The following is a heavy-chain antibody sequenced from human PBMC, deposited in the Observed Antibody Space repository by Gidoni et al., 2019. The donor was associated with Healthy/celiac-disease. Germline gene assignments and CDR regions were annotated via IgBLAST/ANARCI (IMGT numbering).Heavy chain of an antibody. D-gene: IGHD4-17*01. CDR1: GCSISSSNW. CDR3: ARGGTDYGDYGDY. V-gene: IGHV4-4*02. CDR2: IYHSGST. Sequence: QVQLQQSGPGLVKPSGTPSLTCALSGCSISSSNWWSWARQPPGKGLEWIGEIYHSGSTNYNPSLKSRVTISVDKSKNQFSLKLSSVTAADTAVYYCARGGTDYGDYGDYWGQGTLVTVSS. J-gene: IGHJ4*02.